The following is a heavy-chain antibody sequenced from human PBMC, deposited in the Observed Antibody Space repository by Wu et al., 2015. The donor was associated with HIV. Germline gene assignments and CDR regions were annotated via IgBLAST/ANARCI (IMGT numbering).Heavy chain of an antibody. J-gene: IGHJ1*01. CDR1: GTSVSSDYY. CDR2: LYHTGST. V-gene: IGHV4-38-2*01. Sequence: QVQLQESGPGLVKPSETLSLTCVVSGTSVSSDYYWGWIRQTPGKGLEWIGTLYHTGSTYYNPSLKSRVTISVDTSQNHFSLKLNSVTVRRHGRIPTCARHSGGWHSGAEYIQHWGQGTLVTVSS. CDR3: ARHSGGWHSGAEYIQH. D-gene: IGHD6-19*01.